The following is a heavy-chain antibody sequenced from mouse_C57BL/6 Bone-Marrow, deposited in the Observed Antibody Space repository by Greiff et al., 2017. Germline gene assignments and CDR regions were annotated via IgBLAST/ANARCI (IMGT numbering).Heavy chain of an antibody. CDR3: ARDYYGTRFAY. CDR1: GYTFTDYY. D-gene: IGHD1-1*01. J-gene: IGHJ3*01. CDR2: INPNNGGT. Sequence: EVQLQQSGPELVKPGASVKISCKASGYTFTDYYMNWVKQSNGKSLEWIGDINPNNGGTSYNQKFKGKATLTVDKSSSTAYMELRSLTSEDSAVYYCARDYYGTRFAYWGQGTLVTVSA. V-gene: IGHV1-26*01.